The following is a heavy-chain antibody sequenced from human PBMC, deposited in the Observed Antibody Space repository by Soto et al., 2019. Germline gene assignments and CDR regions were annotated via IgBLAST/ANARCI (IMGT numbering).Heavy chain of an antibody. CDR1: GSTFRSYD. CDR2: VSASGSDT. CDR3: ARVAPPIAAGASDV. D-gene: IGHD6-6*01. V-gene: IGHV3-23*01. J-gene: IGHJ3*01. Sequence: EVQLLESGGGLEQPGGSLRLTCSASGSTFRSYDRGWFRQAPGRGLEWGSGVSASGSDTSYADSVRARFTISRERSKNTLYLQMNCLRVEDSAVFYCARVAPPIAAGASDVWGQGTLVIVSS.